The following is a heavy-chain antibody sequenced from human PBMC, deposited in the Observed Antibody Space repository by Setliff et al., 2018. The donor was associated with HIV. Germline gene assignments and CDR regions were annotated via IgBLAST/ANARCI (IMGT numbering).Heavy chain of an antibody. CDR1: GYTFTSYD. CDR2: MNPNSGNT. Sequence: GASVKVSCKASGYTFTSYDINWVRQATGQGLEWMGWMNPNSGNTGYAQKFQGRVTMTRNTSISTAYMELSSLRSEDTAVYYCARGGVGAWGYYYYYYMDVWGKGTTVTAP. V-gene: IGHV1-8*02. CDR3: ARGGVGAWGYYYYYYMDV. D-gene: IGHD1-26*01. J-gene: IGHJ6*03.